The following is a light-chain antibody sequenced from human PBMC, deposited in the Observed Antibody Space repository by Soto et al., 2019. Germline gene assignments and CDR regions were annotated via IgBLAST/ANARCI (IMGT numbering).Light chain of an antibody. CDR2: GAS. CDR1: QGIGTW. V-gene: IGKV1-12*01. CDR3: HQAGSLFT. J-gene: IGKJ3*01. Sequence: DIKMTQSPSSVSASVGDSVTITCRASQGIGTWLAWYQQKPGQAPKLLIYGASRLQSGVPSRFTGSGSGTDFTLTITSLQPEDFATYYCHQAGSLFTFGPGTKVDIK.